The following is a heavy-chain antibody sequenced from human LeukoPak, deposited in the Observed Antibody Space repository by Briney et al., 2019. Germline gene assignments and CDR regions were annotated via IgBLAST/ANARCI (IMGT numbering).Heavy chain of an antibody. CDR2: INHGGST. CDR1: GGSFSGYY. V-gene: IGHV4-34*01. Sequence: SETLSLTCAVYGGSFSGYYWSWIRQPPGKGLEWIGEINHGGSTNYNPSLKSRVTISVDTSKNQFSLKLSSVTAADTAVYYCARDHRMDYWGQGTLVTVSS. D-gene: IGHD2-8*01. CDR3: ARDHRMDY. J-gene: IGHJ4*02.